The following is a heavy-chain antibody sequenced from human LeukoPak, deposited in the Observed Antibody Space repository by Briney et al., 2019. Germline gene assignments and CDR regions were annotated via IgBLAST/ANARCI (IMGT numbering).Heavy chain of an antibody. J-gene: IGHJ6*02. D-gene: IGHD2-15*01. CDR3: ARASRYEGGGYGLDV. V-gene: IGHV3-48*03. CDR1: AFTFSSYE. Sequence: GESLRLSCAASAFTFSSYEMNWVRPAPGKGLEWVSYISSSDHTILFADSVKGRFPIFSDHAKNSLYLQMNSLRAEDTALYYCARASRYEGGGYGLDVWGQGTTVTVSS. CDR2: ISSSDHTI.